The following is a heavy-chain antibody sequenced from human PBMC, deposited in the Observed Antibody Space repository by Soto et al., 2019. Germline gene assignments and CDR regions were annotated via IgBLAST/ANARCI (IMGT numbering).Heavy chain of an antibody. CDR1: GGSISSGDYY. Sequence: SLTCTVSGGSISSGDYYCSWIRQPPGKGLEWIGYIYYSGSTYYNPSLKSRVSMSIDTSKDQFSLKLKSVTAADTALYFCARQRTSVVTQAYFDVWGPGSLVTVSS. D-gene: IGHD2-21*02. CDR2: IYYSGST. CDR3: ARQRTSVVTQAYFDV. V-gene: IGHV4-30-4*01. J-gene: IGHJ4*02.